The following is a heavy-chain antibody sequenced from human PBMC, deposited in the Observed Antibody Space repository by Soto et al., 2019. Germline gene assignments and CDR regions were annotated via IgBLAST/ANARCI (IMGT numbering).Heavy chain of an antibody. J-gene: IGHJ6*02. CDR2: IYYSGST. Sequence: QVQLQESGPGLVKPSETLSLTCTVSGGSISSYYWSWIRQPPGKGLEWIGYIYYSGSTNYNPSLMSRVTISVDTSKYQFSLKLSSVTAADTAVYYCARDPLPYSSSWPPRYYYGMDVWGQGTTVTVSS. CDR1: GGSISSYY. V-gene: IGHV4-59*01. CDR3: ARDPLPYSSSWPPRYYYGMDV. D-gene: IGHD6-13*01.